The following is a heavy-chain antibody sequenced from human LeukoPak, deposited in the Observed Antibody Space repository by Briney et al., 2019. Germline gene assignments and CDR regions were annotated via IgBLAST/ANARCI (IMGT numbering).Heavy chain of an antibody. CDR3: ARGATDTTRWFDP. D-gene: IGHD1-7*01. V-gene: IGHV3-9*01. Sequence: GGSLRLSCAASGFTFDDYAMHWVRQAPGKGLEWVSGISWNSGSIGYADSVKGRFTISRDNAKNSLYLQMNGLRAEDTAAYYCARGATDTTRWFDPWGQGTLVTVSS. CDR2: ISWNSGSI. CDR1: GFTFDDYA. J-gene: IGHJ5*02.